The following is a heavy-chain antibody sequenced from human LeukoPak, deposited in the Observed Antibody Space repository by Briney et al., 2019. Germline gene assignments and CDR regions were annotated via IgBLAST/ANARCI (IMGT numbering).Heavy chain of an antibody. J-gene: IGHJ4*02. CDR1: GFTFSSYG. D-gene: IGHD4-17*01. CDR3: ARDTYDDYVPLDY. Sequence: PGRSLRLSCAASGFTFSSYGMHWVPQAPGKGLEWGAVIWYDGSNKYYADSVKGRFTISRDNSKNTLYLQMNSLRAEDTAVYYCARDTYDDYVPLDYWGQGTLVTVSS. V-gene: IGHV3-33*01. CDR2: IWYDGSNK.